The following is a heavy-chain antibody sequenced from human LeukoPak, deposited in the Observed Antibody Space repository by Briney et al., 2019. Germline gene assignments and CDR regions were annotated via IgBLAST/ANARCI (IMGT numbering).Heavy chain of an antibody. J-gene: IGHJ4*02. D-gene: IGHD6-13*01. CDR2: ISSGRTYT. CDR1: GFTFSRFN. CDR3: ARGVRSAVFDY. V-gene: IGHV3-21*01. Sequence: GGSLRLSCAASGFTFSRFNMNWVRQAPGKGLEWVSSISSGRTYTYYADSVKGRFTLSRENTKNSLFLQMNSLRAEDTAIYYCARGVRSAVFDYWGQGSLVTVSS.